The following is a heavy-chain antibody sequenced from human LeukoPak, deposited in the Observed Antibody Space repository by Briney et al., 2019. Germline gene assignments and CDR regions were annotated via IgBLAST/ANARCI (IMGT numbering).Heavy chain of an antibody. CDR2: AGWAGGTT. CDR3: AKELDTMFFDY. Sequence: GGSLRLSCATSGFNFNRYTIHWVRQAPGKGLEWVSLAGWAGGTTFYSDSVRGRFTISRDSGRKSVYLQMNSLTTDDTAFYFCAKELDTMFFDYWGQGALVTVSS. CDR1: GFNFNRYT. J-gene: IGHJ4*02. D-gene: IGHD3-10*02. V-gene: IGHV3-43*01.